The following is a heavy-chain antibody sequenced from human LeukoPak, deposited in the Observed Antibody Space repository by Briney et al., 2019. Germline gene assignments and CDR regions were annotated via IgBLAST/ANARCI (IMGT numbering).Heavy chain of an antibody. D-gene: IGHD3-22*01. CDR3: ARDRYYYDSSAPLKFDP. J-gene: IGHJ5*02. V-gene: IGHV4-4*07. CDR1: GGSISSYY. Sequence: SETLSLTCTVSGGSISSYYWSWIRQPAGKGLEWIGRIYTSGSTNYNPSLKSRVTMSVDTSKNQFSLKLSSVTAADTAVYYCARDRYYYDSSAPLKFDPWGQGTLVTVSS. CDR2: IYTSGST.